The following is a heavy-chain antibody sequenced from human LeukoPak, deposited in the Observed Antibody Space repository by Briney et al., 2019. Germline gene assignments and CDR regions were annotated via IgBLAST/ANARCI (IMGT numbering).Heavy chain of an antibody. CDR2: VDHSGST. CDR3: ARLSPTVTINYGMDV. J-gene: IGHJ6*02. D-gene: IGHD4-17*01. V-gene: IGHV4-30-2*05. CDR1: GGAINSGANY. Sequence: SETLSLTCSVSGGAINSGANYWNWIRQPPGKGLEWIGSVDHSGSTYYKSSLKSRVTISVDKSKNQFSVELGSVTAADTAVYYCARLSPTVTINYGMDVWGQGTTVTVSS.